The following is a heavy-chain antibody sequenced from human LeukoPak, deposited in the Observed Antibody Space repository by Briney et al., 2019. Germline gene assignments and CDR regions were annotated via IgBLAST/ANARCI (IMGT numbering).Heavy chain of an antibody. CDR1: GFTFSDYY. V-gene: IGHV3-11*04. Sequence: GXXLRLSCAASGFTFSDYYMSWIRQAPGKGLEWGSYISSSVTTIYYPHSVKGLFTISRDNANHSLYLQMNSLRAEDTAVYYCARDSDNSGWYSDYFDYWGQGTLVTVSS. CDR2: ISSSVTTI. D-gene: IGHD6-19*01. J-gene: IGHJ4*02. CDR3: ARDSDNSGWYSDYFDY.